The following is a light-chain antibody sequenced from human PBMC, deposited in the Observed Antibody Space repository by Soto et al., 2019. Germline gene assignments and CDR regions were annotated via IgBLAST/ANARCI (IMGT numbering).Light chain of an antibody. Sequence: QSALTQPPSASGSPGQSVTISCTGTSNDVGAYKYVSWYQQHPGKAPKLIISEVNKRPSGVPDRFSGSKSGNTASLIVSGLQAEDEADYYCSSYAGSNNLVIFGGGTKVTV. CDR3: SSYAGSNNLVI. CDR2: EVN. J-gene: IGLJ2*01. CDR1: SNDVGAYKY. V-gene: IGLV2-8*01.